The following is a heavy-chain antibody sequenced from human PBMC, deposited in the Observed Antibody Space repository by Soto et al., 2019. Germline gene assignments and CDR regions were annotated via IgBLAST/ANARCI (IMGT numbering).Heavy chain of an antibody. CDR2: IYYSGST. V-gene: IGHV4-31*03. J-gene: IGHJ6*02. CDR3: ARVGSSGYYFGPSYYYYYGMDV. CDR1: GGSISSGGYY. D-gene: IGHD3-22*01. Sequence: SETLSLTCTVSGGSISSGGYYWSWIRQHPGKGLEWIGYIYYSGSTYYNPSLKSRVTISVDTSKNQFSLKLSSVTAADTAVYYCARVGSSGYYFGPSYYYYYGMDVWGQGTTVTVSS.